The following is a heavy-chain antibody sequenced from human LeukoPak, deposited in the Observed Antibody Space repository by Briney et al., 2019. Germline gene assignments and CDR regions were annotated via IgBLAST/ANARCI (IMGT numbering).Heavy chain of an antibody. J-gene: IGHJ5*02. CDR1: GFTFNTSA. CDR3: AKGRGARVYNWFDT. CDR2: NSGSGRST. V-gene: IGHV3-23*01. D-gene: IGHD1-14*01. Sequence: SGGSLRLSCAGSGFTFNTSAMSWVRQAPGKGLEWVSANSGSGRSTYYTDSVRGRFTISRDNSKNTLYLQMDSLRAEDTAVYFCAKGRGARVYNWFDTWGQGILVTVSS.